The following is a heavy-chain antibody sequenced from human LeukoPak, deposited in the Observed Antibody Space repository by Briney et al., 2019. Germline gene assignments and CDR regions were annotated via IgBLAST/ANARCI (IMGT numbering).Heavy chain of an antibody. CDR2: IIPIFDTA. V-gene: IGHV1-69*13. CDR1: GGTLSSYA. Sequence: GASVKVSCKASGGTLSSYAISWVRQAPGQGLEWMGGIIPIFDTANYAQKFQGRVTITADESTSTAYMELRSLRSDDTAVYYCAREDGWFDPWGQGALVTVSS. J-gene: IGHJ5*02. CDR3: AREDGWFDP.